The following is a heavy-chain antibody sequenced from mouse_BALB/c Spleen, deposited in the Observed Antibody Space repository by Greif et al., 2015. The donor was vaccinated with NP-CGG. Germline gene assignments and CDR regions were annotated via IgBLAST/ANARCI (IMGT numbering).Heavy chain of an antibody. V-gene: IGHV1S81*02. Sequence: VQLQQSGAELVKPGASVKLSCKASGYTFTSYYMYWVKQRPGQGLEWIGEINPSNGGTNFNEKFKSKATPTVDKSSSTAYMQLSSLTSEDSAVYYCTRYGYYAMDYWGQGTSVTVSS. CDR2: INPSNGGT. CDR3: TRYGYYAMDY. D-gene: IGHD1-1*02. J-gene: IGHJ4*01. CDR1: GYTFTSYY.